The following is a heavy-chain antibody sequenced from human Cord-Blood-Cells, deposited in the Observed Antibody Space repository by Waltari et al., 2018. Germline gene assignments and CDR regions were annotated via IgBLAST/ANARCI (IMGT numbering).Heavy chain of an antibody. CDR1: GGSISSSSYY. CDR3: ARRDRAAAGTDY. V-gene: IGHV4-39*01. D-gene: IGHD6-13*01. Sequence: QLQLQESGPGLVKPSETLSLTCTVSGGSISSSSYYWGWIRQPPGKGLEWIGSIYYSGSTYYNPSLKSRVTISVETSKNQFSPKLSSVTAADTAVYYCARRDRAAAGTDYWGQGTLVTVSS. CDR2: IYYSGST. J-gene: IGHJ4*02.